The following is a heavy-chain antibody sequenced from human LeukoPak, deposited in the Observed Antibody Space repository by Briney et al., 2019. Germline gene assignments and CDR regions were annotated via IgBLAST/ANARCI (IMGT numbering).Heavy chain of an antibody. J-gene: IGHJ4*02. D-gene: IGHD4-23*01. CDR2: ISSSSSTI. V-gene: IGHV3-48*01. CDR1: GFTFSSYS. CDR3: ARDRGYGGNSNAFDY. Sequence: PGGSLRLSCAASGFTFSSYSMNWVRQAPGKGLEWVSYISSSSSTIYYADSVKGRFTISRDNAKNSLYLQMNSLRAEDTAVYYCARDRGYGGNSNAFDYWGQGTLVTVSS.